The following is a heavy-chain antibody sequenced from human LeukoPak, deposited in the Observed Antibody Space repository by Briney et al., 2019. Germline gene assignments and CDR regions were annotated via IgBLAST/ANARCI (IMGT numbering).Heavy chain of an antibody. CDR1: GGSFSGYS. V-gene: IGHV4-34*01. D-gene: IGHD2-2*01. CDR2: INHSGST. CDR3: ARGYCSSTSCYGAAFDI. J-gene: IGHJ3*02. Sequence: PSETLSLTCAVHGGSFSGYSWSWIRQPPGKGLEWIGEINHSGSTKYNPSLKSRVTISVDTSKKQLSLELSSMTAADTAVYYCARGYCSSTSCYGAAFDIWGQGTMVTVSS.